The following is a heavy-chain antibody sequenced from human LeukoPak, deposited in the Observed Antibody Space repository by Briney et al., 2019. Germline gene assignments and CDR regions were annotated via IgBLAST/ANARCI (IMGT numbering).Heavy chain of an antibody. D-gene: IGHD3-10*01. V-gene: IGHV3-21*04. CDR1: GFTFSSYS. CDR3: AKALWFGELLNDWFDP. J-gene: IGHJ5*02. Sequence: GGSLRLSCAASGFTFSSYSMNWVRQAPGKGLEWVSSISSSSSYIYYADSVKGRFTISRDNSKNTLYLQMNSLRAEDTAVYYCAKALWFGELLNDWFDPWGQGTLVTVSS. CDR2: ISSSSSYI.